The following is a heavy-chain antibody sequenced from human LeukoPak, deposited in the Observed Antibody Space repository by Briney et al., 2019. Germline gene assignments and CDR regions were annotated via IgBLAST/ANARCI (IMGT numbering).Heavy chain of an antibody. CDR1: GGSISSYY. Sequence: SETLSLTCTVSGGSISSYYWRWIRQPPGKGLEWIGYIYYSGSTNYNPSLKSRVTISVDTSKNQFSLKLSSVTAADTAVYYCARELYDSSGYLDAFDIWGQGTMVTVSS. V-gene: IGHV4-59*01. CDR3: ARELYDSSGYLDAFDI. D-gene: IGHD3-22*01. CDR2: IYYSGST. J-gene: IGHJ3*02.